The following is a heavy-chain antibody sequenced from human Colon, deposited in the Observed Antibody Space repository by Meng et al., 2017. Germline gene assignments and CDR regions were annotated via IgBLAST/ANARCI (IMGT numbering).Heavy chain of an antibody. CDR1: GYTFTGYY. J-gene: IGHJ4*02. CDR3: AREMGRMRTTVTTFAY. Sequence: VQLVQSGAEVKKPGASVKVACKASGYTFTGYYMHWVRQAPGQGLEWMGRINPNSGGTNYAQKFQGRVTMTRDTSISTAYMELSRLRSDDTAVYYCAREMGRMRTTVTTFAYWGQGTLVTVSS. CDR2: INPNSGGT. D-gene: IGHD4-17*01. V-gene: IGHV1-2*06.